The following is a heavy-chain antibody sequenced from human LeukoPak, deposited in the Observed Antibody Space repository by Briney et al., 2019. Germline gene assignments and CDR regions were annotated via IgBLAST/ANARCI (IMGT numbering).Heavy chain of an antibody. D-gene: IGHD4-17*01. J-gene: IGHJ4*02. CDR1: GGSIGTYY. Sequence: KSSETLSLTCTVSGGSIGTYYWSWIRQPPEKGLEWIGYIYYNGHTDYNPSLRSRVTISVHTSKNQFSLKLSSVTAADTAVYYCARVTGMTTVTPWGQGTLVTVSS. CDR3: ARVTGMTTVTP. CDR2: IYYNGHT. V-gene: IGHV4-59*01.